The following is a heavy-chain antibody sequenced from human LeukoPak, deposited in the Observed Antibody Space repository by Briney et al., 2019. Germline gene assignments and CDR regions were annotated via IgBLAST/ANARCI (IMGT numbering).Heavy chain of an antibody. Sequence: QPGGSLRLSCTASGFTFGPYTMNWVRQAPGKGLEWVSAISGSGGSTYYADSVKGRFTISRDNSKNTLYLQMNSLRAEDTAVYYCAKEKGNWNYVCWFDPWGQGTLVTVSS. CDR3: AKEKGNWNYVCWFDP. D-gene: IGHD1-7*01. CDR1: GFTFGPYT. V-gene: IGHV3-23*01. J-gene: IGHJ5*02. CDR2: ISGSGGST.